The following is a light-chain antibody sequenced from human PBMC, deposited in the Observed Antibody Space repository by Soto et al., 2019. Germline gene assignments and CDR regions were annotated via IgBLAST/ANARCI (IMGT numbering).Light chain of an antibody. CDR2: AAS. V-gene: IGKV1-39*01. Sequence: DIQMTQSASSLSASVGDRVTITCRASQSISSYLNWYQQKPGKAPKLLIYAASSLQSGVPSRFSGSGSGTEFTLTISSLQPGDFATYYCQQSYSTPLTFGPGTKVDIK. CDR3: QQSYSTPLT. J-gene: IGKJ3*01. CDR1: QSISSY.